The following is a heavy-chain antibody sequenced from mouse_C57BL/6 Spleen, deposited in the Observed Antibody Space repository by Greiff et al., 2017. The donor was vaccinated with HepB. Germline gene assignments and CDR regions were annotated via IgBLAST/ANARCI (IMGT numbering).Heavy chain of an antibody. Sequence: VQLQQPGAELVMPGASVKLSCKASGYTFTSYWMHWVKQRPGQGLEWIGEIDPSDSYTNYNQKFKGKSTLTVDKSSSTAYMQLSSLTSEDSAVYYCARRDSPGFAYWGQGTLVTISA. CDR3: ARRDSPGFAY. CDR1: GYTFTSYW. D-gene: IGHD3-2*01. V-gene: IGHV1-69*01. J-gene: IGHJ3*01. CDR2: IDPSDSYT.